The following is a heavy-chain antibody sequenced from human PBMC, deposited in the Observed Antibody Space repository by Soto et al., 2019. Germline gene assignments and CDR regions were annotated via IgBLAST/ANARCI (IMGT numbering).Heavy chain of an antibody. V-gene: IGHV4-34*01. J-gene: IGHJ6*03. D-gene: IGHD2-15*01. Sequence: SETLSLTCAVYGGSFSGYYWSWIRQPPGKGLEWIGEINHSGSTNYNPSLKSRVTISVDTSKNQFSLKLSSVTAADTAVYYCARGGGYCSGGSCYPGYYYYYMDVWGKGTTVTVSS. CDR3: ARGGGYCSGGSCYPGYYYYYMDV. CDR2: INHSGST. CDR1: GGSFSGYY.